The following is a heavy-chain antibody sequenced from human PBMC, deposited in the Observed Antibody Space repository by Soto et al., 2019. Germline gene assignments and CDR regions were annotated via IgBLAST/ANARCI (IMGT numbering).Heavy chain of an antibody. D-gene: IGHD1-1*01. Sequence: QVQLVESGGGVVQPGRSLRLSWAASGFTLSSFAMHWVRQAPGKGLEWVAIISSDGTNKYYADSVKGRFTISRDNSTNTLYLHMNSLRTEDTPVYYCAGTTVTLNYWGHGTLVTVSS. CDR1: GFTLSSFA. CDR2: ISSDGTNK. V-gene: IGHV3-30-3*01. CDR3: AGTTVTLNY. J-gene: IGHJ4*01.